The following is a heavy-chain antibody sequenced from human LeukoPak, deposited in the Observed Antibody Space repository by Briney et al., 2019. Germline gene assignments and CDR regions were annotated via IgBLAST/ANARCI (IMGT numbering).Heavy chain of an antibody. Sequence: GGSLRLSCAASGFTFSSYSMNWVRQAPGKGLEWVSYVSSSSSTIYYTDSVKGRFTISRDNAKNSLYLQMNSLRAEDTAVYYCARVLHKRNYDSSVYYGYWGQGSLVTVSS. CDR2: VSSSSSTI. V-gene: IGHV3-48*01. CDR1: GFTFSSYS. CDR3: ARVLHKRNYDSSVYYGY. D-gene: IGHD3-22*01. J-gene: IGHJ4*02.